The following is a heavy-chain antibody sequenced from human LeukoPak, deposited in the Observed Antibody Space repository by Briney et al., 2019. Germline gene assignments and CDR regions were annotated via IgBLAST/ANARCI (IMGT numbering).Heavy chain of an antibody. CDR1: GFTVSSNY. Sequence: GGSLRLSCAASGFTVSSNYRSWVRQAPGKGLEWVSVIYSGGSTYYADSVKGRFTISRDNSKNTLYLQMNSLRAEDTAVYYCARLAAASRMDVWGKGTTVTVSS. D-gene: IGHD6-13*01. CDR2: IYSGGST. J-gene: IGHJ6*04. V-gene: IGHV3-53*01. CDR3: ARLAAASRMDV.